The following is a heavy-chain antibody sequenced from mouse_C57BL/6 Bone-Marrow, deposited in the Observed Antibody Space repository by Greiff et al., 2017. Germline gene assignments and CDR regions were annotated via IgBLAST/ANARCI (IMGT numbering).Heavy chain of an antibody. V-gene: IGHV5-17*01. CDR1: GFTFSDYG. CDR2: ISSGSSTI. J-gene: IGHJ3*01. Sequence: EVQVVESGGGLVKPGGSLKLSCAASGFTFSDYGMHWVRQAPEKGLEWVAYISSGSSTIYYADTVKGRFTISRDNAKNTLFLQMTSLRSEDTAMYYCARTGDYDEVWFAYWGQGTLVTVSA. CDR3: ARTGDYDEVWFAY. D-gene: IGHD2-4*01.